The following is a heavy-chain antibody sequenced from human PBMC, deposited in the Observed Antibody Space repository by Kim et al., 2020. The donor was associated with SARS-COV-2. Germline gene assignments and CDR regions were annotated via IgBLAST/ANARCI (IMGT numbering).Heavy chain of an antibody. Sequence: GGSLRLSCAASGFTFSSYAMHWVRQAPGKGLEWVAVISYDGSNKYYADSVKGRFTISRDNSKNTLYLQMNSLRAEDTAVYYCARGMVRGQTTYYYYGMDVWGHGTTVTVSS. CDR2: ISYDGSNK. V-gene: IGHV3-30*04. D-gene: IGHD3-10*01. CDR3: ARGMVRGQTTYYYYGMDV. J-gene: IGHJ6*02. CDR1: GFTFSSYA.